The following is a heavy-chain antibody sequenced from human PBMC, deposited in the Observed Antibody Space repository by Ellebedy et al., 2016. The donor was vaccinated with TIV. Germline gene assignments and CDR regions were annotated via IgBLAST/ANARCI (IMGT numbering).Heavy chain of an antibody. J-gene: IGHJ6*02. CDR1: GFTFSSYW. CDR3: VTGSIVPAAMMGSYYGMDV. Sequence: GESLKISCAASGFTFSSYWMSWVRQAPGKGLEWVAIISYDGRSQYYADSVRGRFTISRDNSKNTLYLQMHSLTTADAAVYFCVTGSIVPAAMMGSYYGMDVWGQGTAVSVSS. CDR2: ISYDGRSQ. V-gene: IGHV3-30*03. D-gene: IGHD2-2*01.